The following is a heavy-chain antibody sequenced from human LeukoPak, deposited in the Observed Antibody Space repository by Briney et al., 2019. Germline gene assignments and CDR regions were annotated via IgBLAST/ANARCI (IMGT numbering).Heavy chain of an antibody. CDR3: ARTPSSTSCLFDY. D-gene: IGHD2-2*01. CDR1: GFTFSSYS. V-gene: IGHV3-48*01. CDR2: ISSSSSTI. Sequence: GGSLRLSCAASGFTFSSYSMNWVRQAPGKGLEWVSYISSSSSTIYYADSVKGRFTISRDNAKNSLYLQMNSLRAEDTAVYYCARTPSSTSCLFDYWGQGTLVTVSS. J-gene: IGHJ4*02.